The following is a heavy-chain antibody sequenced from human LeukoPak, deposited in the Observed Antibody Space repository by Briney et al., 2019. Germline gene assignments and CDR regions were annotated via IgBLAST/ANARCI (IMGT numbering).Heavy chain of an antibody. J-gene: IGHJ6*02. CDR1: GLTHSGYS. D-gene: IGHD4-17*01. Sequence: GGPLRLSCAASGLTHSGYSMNCARQAPGKGLEWVSSISSSSSNIYYADSVKGRFTVSRENAKKSLYLQMNSLRAEDTAVYYCAGSYGDYTDYYYYGMDVWGQGTTVTVSS. V-gene: IGHV3-21*01. CDR3: AGSYGDYTDYYYYGMDV. CDR2: ISSSSSNI.